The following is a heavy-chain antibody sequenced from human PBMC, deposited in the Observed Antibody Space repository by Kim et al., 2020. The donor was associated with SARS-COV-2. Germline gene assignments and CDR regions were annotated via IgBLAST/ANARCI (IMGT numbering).Heavy chain of an antibody. D-gene: IGHD3-3*01. CDR2: INHSGST. Sequence: SETLSLTCAVYGGSFSGYYWSWIRQPPGKGLEWIGEINHSGSTNYNPSLKSRVTISVDTSKNQFSLKLSSVTAADTAVYYCARGDFWSGYYRGRYYGMDVWGQGTPVTVSS. V-gene: IGHV4-34*01. CDR3: ARGDFWSGYYRGRYYGMDV. CDR1: GGSFSGYY. J-gene: IGHJ6*02.